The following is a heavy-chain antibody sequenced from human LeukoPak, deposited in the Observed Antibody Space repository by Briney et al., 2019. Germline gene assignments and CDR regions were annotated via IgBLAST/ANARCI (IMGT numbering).Heavy chain of an antibody. CDR1: GFTFDDYA. J-gene: IGHJ5*02. Sequence: GSLRLSCAASGFTFDDYAMHWVRQAPGKGLEWVSLISWDGGSTYYADSVKGRFTISRDNSKNSLYLQMNSLRAEDTALYYCAKDLVITFGGVSPIWFDPWGQGTLVTVSS. D-gene: IGHD3-16*01. V-gene: IGHV3-43D*04. CDR3: AKDLVITFGGVSPIWFDP. CDR2: ISWDGGST.